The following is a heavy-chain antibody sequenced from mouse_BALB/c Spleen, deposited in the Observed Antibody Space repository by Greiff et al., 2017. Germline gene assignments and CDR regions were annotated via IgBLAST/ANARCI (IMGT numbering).Heavy chain of an antibody. CDR3: ARNWVRGYAMDY. J-gene: IGHJ4*01. CDR1: GFTFSSFG. CDR2: ISSGSSTI. D-gene: IGHD4-1*01. V-gene: IGHV5-17*02. Sequence: EVQLVESGGGLVQPGGSRKLSCAASGFTFSSFGMHWVRQAPEKGLEWVAYISSGSSTIYYADTVKGRFTISRDNPKNTLFLQMTSLRSEDTAMYYCARNWVRGYAMDYWGQGTSVTVSS.